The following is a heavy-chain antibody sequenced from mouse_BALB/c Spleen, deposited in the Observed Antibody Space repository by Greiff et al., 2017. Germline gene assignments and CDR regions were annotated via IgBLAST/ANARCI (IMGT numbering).Heavy chain of an antibody. CDR2: IDPANGNT. V-gene: IGHV14-3*02. CDR3: ARSRGVPDD. Sequence: VQLQQSGAELVKPGASVKLSCTASGFKIQDSYMHWVKQRPEQGLEWIGRIDPANGNTKFDPKFQGKATITADKSSNTAYLQLSSLTSEDTAVYYCARSRGVPDDWGQGTTLTVSA. CDR1: GFKIQDSY. J-gene: IGHJ2*01. D-gene: IGHD2-14*01.